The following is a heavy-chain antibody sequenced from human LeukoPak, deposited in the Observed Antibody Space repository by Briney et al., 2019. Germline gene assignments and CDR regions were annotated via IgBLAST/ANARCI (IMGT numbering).Heavy chain of an antibody. CDR3: AKDVPYVEMATMVKAYFFDY. CDR1: GFTFTSYA. Sequence: PLGGSLRLYCAASGFTFTSYAMNWVRQAPGKGLEWVSTISGSGSSTYYVDSVKGRFTISRDNSKNTLYLQMNSLRAEDTAIYYCAKDVPYVEMATMVKAYFFDYWGQGTLVTVSS. J-gene: IGHJ4*02. D-gene: IGHD5-24*01. CDR2: ISGSGSST. V-gene: IGHV3-23*01.